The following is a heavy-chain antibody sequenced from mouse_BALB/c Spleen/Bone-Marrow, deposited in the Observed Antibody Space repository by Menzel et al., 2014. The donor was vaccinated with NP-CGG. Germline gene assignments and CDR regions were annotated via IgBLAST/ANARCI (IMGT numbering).Heavy chain of an antibody. CDR1: GYSFTGYF. J-gene: IGHJ4*01. D-gene: IGHD1-1*02. Sequence: LVESGASVKISCKASGYSFTGYFMNWVKQSHGKSLEWIGRINPYNGDTFYNQKFKGKATLTVDKSSSTAHMELLSLTSEDSAVYYCGRGGVYYAMDYWGQGTSVTVSS. CDR3: GRGGVYYAMDY. CDR2: INPYNGDT. V-gene: IGHV1-37*01.